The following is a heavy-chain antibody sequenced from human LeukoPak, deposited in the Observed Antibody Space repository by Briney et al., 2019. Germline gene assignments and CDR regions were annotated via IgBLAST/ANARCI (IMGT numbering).Heavy chain of an antibody. Sequence: GGSLRLSCAASGFTFSSYAMHWVRQAPGKGLEWVAVISYDGSNKYYADSVKGRFTISRDNSKNTLYLQMNSLRAEDTAVYYCARDPGWLVVIPLYYFDYWGQGTLVTVSS. CDR3: ARDPGWLVVIPLYYFDY. J-gene: IGHJ4*02. D-gene: IGHD2-21*01. CDR2: ISYDGSNK. CDR1: GFTFSSYA. V-gene: IGHV3-30-3*01.